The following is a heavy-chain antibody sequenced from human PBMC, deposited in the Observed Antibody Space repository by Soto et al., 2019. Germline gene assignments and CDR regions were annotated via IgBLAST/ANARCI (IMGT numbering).Heavy chain of an antibody. CDR3: ARDGSTETTNFHYAMDV. CDR2: INAGSSII. CDR1: GFTLSSYH. Sequence: GGSLRLSCAASGFTLSSYHMDWVRQAPGKGLEWVSYINAGSSIIHYADSVRGRFTISRDNAKNSLYLQMDSLRAEDTAVYYCARDGSTETTNFHYAMDVWGQGTTVTV. V-gene: IGHV3-48*03. D-gene: IGHD4-17*01. J-gene: IGHJ6*02.